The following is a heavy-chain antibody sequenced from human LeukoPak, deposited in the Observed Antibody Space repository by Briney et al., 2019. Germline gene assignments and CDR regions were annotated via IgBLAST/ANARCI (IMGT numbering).Heavy chain of an antibody. Sequence: PGGSLRLSCAASGFTFSDYWMHWVRQAPGKGLMWVSRTNKEGTGTTYADSVKGRFTISRDNARDSLYLQMSSLRVEDTAVYYCAQGCSTTSCPDFWGQGTLVTVSS. D-gene: IGHD2-2*01. CDR2: TNKEGTGT. CDR3: AQGCSTTSCPDF. CDR1: GFTFSDYW. V-gene: IGHV3-74*01. J-gene: IGHJ4*02.